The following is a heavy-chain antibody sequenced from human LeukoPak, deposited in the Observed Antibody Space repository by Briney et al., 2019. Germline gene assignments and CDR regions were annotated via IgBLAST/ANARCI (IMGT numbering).Heavy chain of an antibody. V-gene: IGHV1-18*01. Sequence: ASVKVSCKASGGTFSCYAISWVRQAPGQGLEWMGWISAYNGNTNYAQKLQGRVTMTTDTSTSTAYMELRSLRSDDTAVYYCARGNWNYVVDYWGQGTLVTVSS. CDR2: ISAYNGNT. CDR3: ARGNWNYVVDY. CDR1: GGTFSCYA. D-gene: IGHD1-7*01. J-gene: IGHJ4*02.